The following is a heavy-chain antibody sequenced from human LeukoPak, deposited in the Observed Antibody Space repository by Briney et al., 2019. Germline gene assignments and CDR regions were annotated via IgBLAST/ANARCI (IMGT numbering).Heavy chain of an antibody. CDR2: IYYSGST. J-gene: IGHJ6*03. CDR3: AREVITMVRGVTQYMDV. D-gene: IGHD3-10*01. V-gene: IGHV4-31*03. CDR1: CGSISSGGYY. Sequence: SETLSLNCTVSCGSISSGGYYWSWIRQHPGEGLEWIGDIYYSGSTYYNPSLKSRVTISVDTSKNQFSLKLSSVTAADTAVYYCAREVITMVRGVTQYMDVWGKGTTITVSS.